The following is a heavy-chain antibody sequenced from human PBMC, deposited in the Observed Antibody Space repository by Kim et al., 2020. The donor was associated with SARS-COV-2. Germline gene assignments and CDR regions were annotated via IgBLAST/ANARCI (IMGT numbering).Heavy chain of an antibody. Sequence: GESLKISCKGSGYSFTSYWIGWVRRMPGKGLEWMGIIYPGDSDTRYSPSFQGQVTIPADQSISTAYLQWSSLKASDTAMYYCARVGYCSSTSCPGAYGMDDWGQGTTVTVSS. V-gene: IGHV5-51*01. CDR1: GYSFTSYW. CDR3: ARVGYCSSTSCPGAYGMDD. D-gene: IGHD2-2*01. CDR2: IYPGDSDT. J-gene: IGHJ6*02.